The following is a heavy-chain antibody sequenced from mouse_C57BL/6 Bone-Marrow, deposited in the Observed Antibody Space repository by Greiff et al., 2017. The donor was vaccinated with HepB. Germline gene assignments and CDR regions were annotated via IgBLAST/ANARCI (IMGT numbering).Heavy chain of an antibody. CDR2: IDPENGDT. CDR3: TLYSRGY. CDR1: GFNIKDDY. V-gene: IGHV14-4*01. Sequence: EVQVVESGAELVRPGASVKLSCTASGFNIKDDYMHWVKQRPEQGLEWIGWIDPENGDTEYASKFQGKATITADTSSNTAYLQLSSLTSEDTAVYYCTLYSRGYWGQGTTLTVSS. J-gene: IGHJ2*01. D-gene: IGHD2-1*01.